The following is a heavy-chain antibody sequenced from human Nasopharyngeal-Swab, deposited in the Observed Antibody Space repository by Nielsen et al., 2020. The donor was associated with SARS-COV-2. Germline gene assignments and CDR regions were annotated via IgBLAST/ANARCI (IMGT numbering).Heavy chain of an antibody. CDR2: INHSGST. CDR3: VRLPHRDTAMVKAVVLDY. Sequence: SETLSLTCAVYGGSFSGYYWSWIRQPPGKGLEWIGEINHSGSTNYNPSLKSRVTISVDTSKNQFSLKLSSVTAADTAVYYCVRLPHRDTAMVKAVVLDYWGQGTLVTVSS. D-gene: IGHD5-18*01. V-gene: IGHV4-34*01. J-gene: IGHJ4*02. CDR1: GGSFSGYY.